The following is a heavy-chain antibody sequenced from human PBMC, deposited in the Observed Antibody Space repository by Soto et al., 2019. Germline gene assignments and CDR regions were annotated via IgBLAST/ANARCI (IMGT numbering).Heavy chain of an antibody. D-gene: IGHD6-13*01. J-gene: IGHJ3*02. Sequence: GGSLRLSCAASGFTFSSYSMNWVRQAPGKGLEWVSSISSSSSYIYYADSVKGRFTISRDNAKNSLYLQMNSLRAEDTAVYYCARGIHSSSWILPRLFEIWGQGTMVTVSS. CDR3: ARGIHSSSWILPRLFEI. CDR1: GFTFSSYS. CDR2: ISSSSSYI. V-gene: IGHV3-21*01.